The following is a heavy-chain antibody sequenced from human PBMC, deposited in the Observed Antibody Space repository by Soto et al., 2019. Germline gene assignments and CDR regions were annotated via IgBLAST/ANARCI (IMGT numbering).Heavy chain of an antibody. D-gene: IGHD3-22*01. CDR2: IYWNDDK. V-gene: IGHV2-5*01. Sequence: SGPTLVNPTQTLTLTCTFSGFSLSTSGVGVGWIRQPPGKALEWLALIYWNDDKRYSPSLKSRLTITKDTSKNQVVLTMTNMDPVDTATYYCAHSGYYYDSSGYYGFDYWGQGTLVTVSS. J-gene: IGHJ4*02. CDR3: AHSGYYYDSSGYYGFDY. CDR1: GFSLSTSGVG.